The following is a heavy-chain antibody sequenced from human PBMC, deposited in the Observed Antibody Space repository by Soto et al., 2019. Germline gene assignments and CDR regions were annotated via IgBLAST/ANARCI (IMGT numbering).Heavy chain of an antibody. CDR1: GYTFTSYA. V-gene: IGHV1-3*01. J-gene: IGHJ4*02. D-gene: IGHD2-15*01. CDR2: INAGNGNT. Sequence: QVQLVQSGAEVKKPGASVKVSCKASGYTFTSYAMHWARQAPGQRLEWMGWINAGNGNTKYSQRFQGRVTITRDTSASTAYMELSSLRSEDTAVFYCARGLPLTMDYWGQGTLVTVSS. CDR3: ARGLPLTMDY.